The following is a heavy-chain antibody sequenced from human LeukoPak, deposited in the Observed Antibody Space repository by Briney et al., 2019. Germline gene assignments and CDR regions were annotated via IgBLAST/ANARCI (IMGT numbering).Heavy chain of an antibody. V-gene: IGHV1-2*02. CDR1: GYTFTGYY. CDR3: ASLWSIVGATTSPY. CDR2: INPNSGGT. D-gene: IGHD1-26*01. Sequence: ASVKVSYKASGYTFTGYYMHWVRQAPGQGLEWMGWINPNSGGTNYAQKFQGRVTMTRDTSISTAYMELSRLRSDDTAVYYCASLWSIVGATTSPYWGQGTLVTVSS. J-gene: IGHJ4*02.